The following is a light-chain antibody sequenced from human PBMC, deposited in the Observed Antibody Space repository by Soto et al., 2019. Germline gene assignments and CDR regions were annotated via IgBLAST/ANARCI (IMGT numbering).Light chain of an antibody. CDR3: QQYDSYSLT. CDR1: QSISGW. J-gene: IGKJ1*01. CDR2: HAS. Sequence: DIRMTQSPSSLSASVGDRVTITCRASQSISGWLAWYQQKPGKAPRLLIYHASNLQSGVPSRFSGSGSATEFTLTISGLQPDDFATYYCQQYDSYSLTFGQGTKVEIK. V-gene: IGKV1-5*01.